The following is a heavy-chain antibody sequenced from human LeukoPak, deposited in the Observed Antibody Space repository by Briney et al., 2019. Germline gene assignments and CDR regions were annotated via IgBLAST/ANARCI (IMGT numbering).Heavy chain of an antibody. D-gene: IGHD4-17*01. Sequence: SETLSLTCTVSGGSISSSSYYWGWIRQPPGKGLEWIGSIYLSGSTYYNPSPKSRVTISVDTSKNQFSLKLSSVTAADTAVYYCARVPTVTFFDYWGQGTLVTVSS. J-gene: IGHJ4*02. CDR3: ARVPTVTFFDY. V-gene: IGHV4-39*07. CDR1: GGSISSSSYY. CDR2: IYLSGST.